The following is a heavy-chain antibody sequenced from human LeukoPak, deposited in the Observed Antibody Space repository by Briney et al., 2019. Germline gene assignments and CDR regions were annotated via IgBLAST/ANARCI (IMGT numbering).Heavy chain of an antibody. Sequence: GGSLRLSCAASGFTDSSNYMSWVRQAPGKGLEWVSVIYSGGSTYYADSVKGRFTISRDNSKNTLYLQMNSLRAEDTAVYYCARLLDTAMADYWGQGTLVTVSS. CDR2: IYSGGST. J-gene: IGHJ4*02. CDR1: GFTDSSNY. V-gene: IGHV3-53*01. D-gene: IGHD5-18*01. CDR3: ARLLDTAMADY.